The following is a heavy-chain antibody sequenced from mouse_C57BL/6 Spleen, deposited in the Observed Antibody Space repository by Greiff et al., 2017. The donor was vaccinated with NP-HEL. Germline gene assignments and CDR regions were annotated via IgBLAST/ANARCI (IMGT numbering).Heavy chain of an antibody. J-gene: IGHJ4*01. CDR1: GFNIKDYY. V-gene: IGHV14-1*01. CDR2: IDPEDSDT. Sequence: EVQVVESGAELVRPGASVKLSCTASGFNIKDYYMHWVKQRPEQGLEWIGRIDPEDSDTAYAPKFQGKATMTADTSSNTAYLQLSSLTSEDTAVYYCTTIGLRDYYAMDYWGQGTSVTVSS. D-gene: IGHD2-2*01. CDR3: TTIGLRDYYAMDY.